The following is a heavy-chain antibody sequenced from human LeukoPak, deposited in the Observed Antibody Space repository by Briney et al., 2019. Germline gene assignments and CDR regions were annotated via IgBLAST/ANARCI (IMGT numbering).Heavy chain of an antibody. D-gene: IGHD3-22*01. Sequence: PGGSLRLSCAASGFTFSSHSMSWVRQAPGEGLEWIAYASSSGATIFYADSVRGRFTISRDTAKSSLYLQMSSLRVEDTAIYYWAREFTYYYDSCGYFNYWGRGTLVTVSS. CDR3: AREFTYYYDSCGYFNY. V-gene: IGHV3-48*01. J-gene: IGHJ4*02. CDR2: ASSSGATI. CDR1: GFTFSSHS.